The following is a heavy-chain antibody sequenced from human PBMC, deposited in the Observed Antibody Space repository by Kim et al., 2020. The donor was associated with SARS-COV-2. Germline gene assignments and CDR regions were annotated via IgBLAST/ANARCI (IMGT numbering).Heavy chain of an antibody. J-gene: IGHJ4*02. Sequence: PPIKHRVTISVDTSKHQFSLKLGSVTAADTAVYYCAGGGAFGELRIFDYWGQGTLVTVSS. CDR3: AGGGAFGELRIFDY. D-gene: IGHD3-10*01. V-gene: IGHV4-59*09.